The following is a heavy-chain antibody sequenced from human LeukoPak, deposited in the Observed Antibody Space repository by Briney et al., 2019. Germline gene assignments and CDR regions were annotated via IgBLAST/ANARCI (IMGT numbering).Heavy chain of an antibody. CDR3: ARESKTSTPIDY. Sequence: PGGSLRLSCAASGFTFSYYGLSWVRQAPGKGLEWVSGFGHDGDITYSDSVKGRFTISRDNSKNTLFLQMNSLRADDTAVYYCARESKTSTPIDYWGQGTLVTVSS. CDR1: GFTFSYYG. D-gene: IGHD5/OR15-5a*01. J-gene: IGHJ4*02. V-gene: IGHV3-23*01. CDR2: FGHDGDIT.